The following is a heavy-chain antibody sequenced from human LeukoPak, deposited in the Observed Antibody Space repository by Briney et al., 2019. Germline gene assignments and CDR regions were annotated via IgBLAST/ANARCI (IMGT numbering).Heavy chain of an antibody. V-gene: IGHV3-48*04. CDR3: ARDGIRYYYDSSGYSKPYYFDY. D-gene: IGHD3-22*01. CDR1: GFSFSDYS. CDR2: ISFSSSAT. J-gene: IGHJ4*02. Sequence: PGGSLRLSCAASGFSFSDYSMHWVRQSPGKGLEWISYISFSSSATYYADSVKGRFTVSRDNAKNSLYLQMNGLRAEDTAVYYCARDGIRYYYDSSGYSKPYYFDYWGQGTLVTASS.